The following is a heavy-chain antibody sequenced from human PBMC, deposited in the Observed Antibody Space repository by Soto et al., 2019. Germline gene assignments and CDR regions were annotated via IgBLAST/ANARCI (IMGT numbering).Heavy chain of an antibody. Sequence: SETLSLTCAVYGGSFSGYYWSWIRQPPGKGLEWIGEINHSGSTNYNPSLKSRVTISVDSSKNQFSLKLSSVTAADMAVYYCARGCSHGSGSYLDWFDPWGQGTLVT. V-gene: IGHV4-34*01. CDR3: ARGCSHGSGSYLDWFDP. CDR1: GGSFSGYY. J-gene: IGHJ5*02. CDR2: INHSGST. D-gene: IGHD3-10*01.